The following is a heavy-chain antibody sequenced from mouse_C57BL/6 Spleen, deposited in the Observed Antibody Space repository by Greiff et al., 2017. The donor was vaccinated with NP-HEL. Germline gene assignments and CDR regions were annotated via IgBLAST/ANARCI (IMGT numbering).Heavy chain of an antibody. J-gene: IGHJ3*01. CDR3: ARREDYGGFAY. CDR1: GYSITSGYY. D-gene: IGHD2-4*01. CDR2: ISYDGSN. V-gene: IGHV3-6*01. Sequence: EVKLEESGPGLVKPSQSLSLTCSVTGYSITSGYYWNWIRQFPGNKLEWMGYISYDGSNNYNPSLKNRISITRDTSKNQFFLKLNSVTTEDTATYYCARREDYGGFAYWGQGTLVTVSA.